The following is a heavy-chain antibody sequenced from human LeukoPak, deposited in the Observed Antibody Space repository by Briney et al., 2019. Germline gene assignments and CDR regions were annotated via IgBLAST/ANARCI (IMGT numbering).Heavy chain of an antibody. D-gene: IGHD6-13*01. V-gene: IGHV3-23*01. CDR1: GFTFSRYA. CDR2: ILPGGGDT. Sequence: TGGSLRLSCAASGFTFSRYAMTWVRQAPGKGLEWVSTILPGGGDTYYADSVNGRFTISRDTSKNTLYLQMNTLRVEDTAVYYCAKAWPAAGTFDSWGQGSLVTVSS. CDR3: AKAWPAAGTFDS. J-gene: IGHJ4*02.